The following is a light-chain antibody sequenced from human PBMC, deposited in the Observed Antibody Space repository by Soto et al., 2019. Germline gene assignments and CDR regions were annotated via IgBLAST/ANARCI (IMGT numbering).Light chain of an antibody. Sequence: QSALTQPPSASGSPGQSVTISCTGTSSDVGGYNYVSWYQQHPGKAPKLMIYEVSKRPSGVPDRFSGSKSGNTASLTVSGLQDEDEADYYCSSYAGSNNSYVFGTGTKVTVL. CDR3: SSYAGSNNSYV. J-gene: IGLJ1*01. CDR1: SSDVGGYNY. V-gene: IGLV2-8*01. CDR2: EVS.